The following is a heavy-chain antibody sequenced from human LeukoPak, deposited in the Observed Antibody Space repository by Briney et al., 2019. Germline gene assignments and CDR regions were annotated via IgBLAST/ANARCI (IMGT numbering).Heavy chain of an antibody. V-gene: IGHV4-39*07. Sequence: SETLSLTCTVSGGSITITNYYWGWIRQPPGKGLEWVGNIYYDGSTYYNPSLKSRVTISVDTSKSQFSLKLSSVTAADTAVYYCARGDYYDSSGYYYYYGMDVWGQGTTVTVSS. D-gene: IGHD3-22*01. CDR1: GGSITITNYY. CDR2: IYYDGST. CDR3: ARGDYYDSSGYYYYYGMDV. J-gene: IGHJ6*02.